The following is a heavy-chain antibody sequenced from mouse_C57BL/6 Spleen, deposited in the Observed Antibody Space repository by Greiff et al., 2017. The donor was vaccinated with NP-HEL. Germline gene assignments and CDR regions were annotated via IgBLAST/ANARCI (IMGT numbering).Heavy chain of an antibody. J-gene: IGHJ3*01. V-gene: IGHV5-6*01. Sequence: DVQLVESGGDLVKPGGSLKLSCAASGFTFSSYGMSWVRQTPDKRLEWVATISSGGSYTYYPDSVKGRFTISRDNAKNTLYLQMSSLKSEDTAMYYCARQWDYDRFAYWGQGTLVTVSA. D-gene: IGHD2-4*01. CDR1: GFTFSSYG. CDR3: ARQWDYDRFAY. CDR2: ISSGGSYT.